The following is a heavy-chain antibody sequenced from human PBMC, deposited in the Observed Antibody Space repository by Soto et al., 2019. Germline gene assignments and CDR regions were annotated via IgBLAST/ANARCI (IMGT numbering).Heavy chain of an antibody. CDR2: IYLHGTT. V-gene: IGHV4-4*02. CDR3: ARGHTYTWHY. Sequence: PSETLSLTCTVSDVSISSTDWLWRWVRQPPGKGLEWIGEIYLHGTTKYSPSLESRVTVSADTSNNQFSLRLSSVTAADTAVYYCARGHTYTWHYWSQGTLVTVSS. J-gene: IGHJ4*02. D-gene: IGHD2-2*02. CDR1: DVSISSTDW.